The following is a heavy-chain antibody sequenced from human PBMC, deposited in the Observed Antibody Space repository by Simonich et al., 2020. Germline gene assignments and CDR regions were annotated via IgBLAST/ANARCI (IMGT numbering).Heavy chain of an antibody. CDR3: ARDAAGDY. CDR2: ISSSSSYI. CDR1: GFTLSSYS. Sequence: EVQLVESGGGLVKPGGALRLSCAASGFTLSSYSMTWVRQAPGKGLGGVSSISSSSSYIYYADSAKGRSTHTRDNAKNSLYLQMNSLRDEDTAGYYCARDAAGDYWGQGTLVTVSS. V-gene: IGHV3-21*01. D-gene: IGHD6-13*01. J-gene: IGHJ4*02.